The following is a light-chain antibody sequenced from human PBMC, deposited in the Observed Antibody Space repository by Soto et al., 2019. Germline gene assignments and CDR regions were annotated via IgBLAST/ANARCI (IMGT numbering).Light chain of an antibody. CDR1: SSDVGGYNY. CDR2: DVS. CDR3: SSYTSSSTYVV. V-gene: IGLV2-14*01. J-gene: IGLJ2*01. Sequence: QSVLTQPASVSGSPGQSNTISCTGTSSDVGGYNYVSWYQQHPGKAPKLMIYDVSNRPSGVSNRFSGSKSGNTASLTISGLQAEDEADYYCSSYTSSSTYVVFGGGTKVTVL.